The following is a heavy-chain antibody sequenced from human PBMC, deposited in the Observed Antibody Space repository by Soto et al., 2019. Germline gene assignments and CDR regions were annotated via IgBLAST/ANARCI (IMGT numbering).Heavy chain of an antibody. CDR2: VNPSGGHT. J-gene: IGHJ4*02. Sequence: QVQLVQSGAEVKKPGASVKVSCKASGDTFTDYYIHWVRQAPGQGLEWMGTVNPSGGHTTYAQHFLGTTTITRDTATSRLYMELTSLTSEETAVYYCGIGGLVVVVTAALDYWGQGTLFTVSS. V-gene: IGHV1-46*01. CDR1: GDTFTDYY. CDR3: GIGGLVVVVTAALDY. D-gene: IGHD2-21*02.